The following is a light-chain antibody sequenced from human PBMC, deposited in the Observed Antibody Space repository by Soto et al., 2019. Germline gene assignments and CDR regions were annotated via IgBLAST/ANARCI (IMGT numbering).Light chain of an antibody. CDR1: SSDVGGYNH. Sequence: QSVLTQPTSGSGSPGQSITISCTGTSSDVGGYNHVSWYQHHPGKAPKLMICDVSDRPSGVSNRFSGSKSGNTASLTISGLQAEDEADYYCSSYTSSSTPWVFGTGTKVTVL. V-gene: IGLV2-14*03. CDR2: DVS. CDR3: SSYTSSSTPWV. J-gene: IGLJ1*01.